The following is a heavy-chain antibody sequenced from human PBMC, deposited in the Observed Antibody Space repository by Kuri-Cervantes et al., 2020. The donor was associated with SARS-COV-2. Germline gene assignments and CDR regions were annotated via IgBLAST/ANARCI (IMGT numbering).Heavy chain of an antibody. Sequence: SETLSLTCTVSGGSISSSSYYWGWIRQPPGKGLEWIGSSYYSGSTYHNPSLKSRVTVSVDTSKNQFSLKLSSVTAADTAVYYCAGPNFAFDIWGQGTMVTVSS. CDR2: SYYSGST. D-gene: IGHD5-24*01. CDR3: AGPNFAFDI. J-gene: IGHJ3*02. CDR1: GGSISSSSYY. V-gene: IGHV4-39*07.